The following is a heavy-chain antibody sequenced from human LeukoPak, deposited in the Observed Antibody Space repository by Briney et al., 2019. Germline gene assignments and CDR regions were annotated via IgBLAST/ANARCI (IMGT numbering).Heavy chain of an antibody. Sequence: GRSLRLSCAGSGFTFSNYDMHWVRQAPGKGLEWVSSISSSSSYIYYADSVKGRFTISRDNAKNSLYLQMNSLRAEDTAVYYCASCSSASCYSQDYWGQGTLVTVSS. CDR2: ISSSSSYI. J-gene: IGHJ4*02. V-gene: IGHV3-21*01. CDR3: ASCSSASCYSQDY. D-gene: IGHD2-2*02. CDR1: GFTFSNYD.